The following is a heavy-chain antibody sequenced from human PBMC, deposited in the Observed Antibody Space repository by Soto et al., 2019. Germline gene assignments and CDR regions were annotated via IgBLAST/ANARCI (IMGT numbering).Heavy chain of an antibody. Sequence: PGGSLRLSCAASGLTFGSFGMHWVRQAPGKGLEWVAVISYDGSSKYYADSVKDRFTISRDNSKNTLYLQMNSLRADDTALYLCAKDYFGMTTLHYYGIDVWGQGTTVTVSS. CDR1: GLTFGSFG. CDR3: AKDYFGMTTLHYYGIDV. D-gene: IGHD4-4*01. CDR2: ISYDGSSK. V-gene: IGHV3-30*18. J-gene: IGHJ6*02.